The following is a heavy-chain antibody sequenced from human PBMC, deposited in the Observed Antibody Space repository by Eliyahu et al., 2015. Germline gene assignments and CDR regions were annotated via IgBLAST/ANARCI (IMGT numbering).Heavy chain of an antibody. V-gene: IGHV4-34*01. Sequence: QVQLQQWGAGLLKPSETLSLTCAVYGGSFSGYYWXXXRXPPGKGLEWIGEINHSGSTNYNPSLKSRVTISVDTSKNQFSLKLSSVTAADTAVYYCARGEEDCSSTSCPALFPDKRNWFDPWGQGTLVTVSS. CDR2: INHSGST. J-gene: IGHJ5*02. CDR3: ARGEEDCSSTSCPALFPDKRNWFDP. CDR1: GGSFSGYY. D-gene: IGHD2-2*01.